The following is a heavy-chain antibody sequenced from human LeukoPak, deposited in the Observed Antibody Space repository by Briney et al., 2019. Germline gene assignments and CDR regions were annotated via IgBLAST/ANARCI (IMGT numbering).Heavy chain of an antibody. CDR3: ARDAVIAAAGTTGPNWFDP. D-gene: IGHD6-13*01. CDR2: ISAYNGNT. CDR1: GYTFTSYG. V-gene: IGHV1-18*01. Sequence: PGASVKVSCKASGYTFTSYGISWVRQAPGQGLEWMGWISAYNGNTNYAQNLQGRVTMTTDTSTTTAYMELRSLRPDDTAVYYCARDAVIAAAGTTGPNWFDPWGQGTLVTVSS. J-gene: IGHJ5*02.